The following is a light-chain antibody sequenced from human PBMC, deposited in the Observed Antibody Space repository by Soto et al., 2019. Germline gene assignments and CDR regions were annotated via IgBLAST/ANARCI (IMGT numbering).Light chain of an antibody. V-gene: IGKV3-11*01. CDR2: DSS. J-gene: IGKJ4*01. CDR1: QSISNS. Sequence: EIVLTQSPATLSLSPGEIATLSCRASQSISNSLAWYQEKPGQAPRLLIYDSSNRATGIPPRFSGSGSGTDFTLTISSLEPEDFAVYYCQQRNSWPPPTFGGGTRVEI. CDR3: QQRNSWPPPT.